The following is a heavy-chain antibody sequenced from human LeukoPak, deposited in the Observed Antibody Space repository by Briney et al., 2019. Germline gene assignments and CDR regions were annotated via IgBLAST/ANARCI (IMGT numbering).Heavy chain of an antibody. J-gene: IGHJ4*02. CDR3: ARVGDLDYFDY. CDR2: FSNFNGKT. V-gene: IGHV1-18*01. Sequence: ASVKVSCKASGYSFSGNGITWVRQAPGQGLEWMGWFSNFNGKTNYAPKFQGRVIMTTDKSTSTAYMELRGLKSDDTAVYYCARVGDLDYFDYWGQGTLVTVSS. CDR1: GYSFSGNG. D-gene: IGHD4-17*01.